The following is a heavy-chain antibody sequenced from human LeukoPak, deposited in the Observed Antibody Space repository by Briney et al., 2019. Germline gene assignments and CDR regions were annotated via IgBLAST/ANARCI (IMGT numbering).Heavy chain of an antibody. CDR1: GYTFTSYD. CDR2: MNPNSGNT. CDR3: ARDWRIRFLEWPPFGFDP. V-gene: IGHV1-8*03. D-gene: IGHD3-3*01. J-gene: IGHJ5*02. Sequence: ASVKVSCKASGYTFTSYDINWVRQATGQGLEWMGWMNPNSGNTGYAQKFQGRVTITRDTSISTAYMELSRLRSDDTAVYYCARDWRIRFLEWPPFGFDPWGQGTLVTVSS.